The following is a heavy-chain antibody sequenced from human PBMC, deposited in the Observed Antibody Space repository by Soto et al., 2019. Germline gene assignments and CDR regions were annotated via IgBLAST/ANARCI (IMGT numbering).Heavy chain of an antibody. CDR2: LNPKTGVT. CDR3: ARDLRLGTTGTLHHFSHYGMDV. J-gene: IGHJ6*02. V-gene: IGHV1-2*04. CDR1: GYTFTNYY. Sequence: QVQLLQSGAEVKKPGASVKVSCKASGYTFTNYYIYWVRQAPGQGLECMGWLNPKTGVTNYEQKFQGWITMTRDTSISTAYMELSRLRSADTAVYYCARDLRLGTTGTLHHFSHYGMDVWGQGTTVTVSS. D-gene: IGHD1-7*01.